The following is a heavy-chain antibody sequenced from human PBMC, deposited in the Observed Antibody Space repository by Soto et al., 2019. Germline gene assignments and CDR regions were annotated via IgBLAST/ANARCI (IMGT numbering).Heavy chain of an antibody. D-gene: IGHD3-3*01. V-gene: IGHV1-3*01. J-gene: IGHJ4*02. CDR2: INAGNGNT. CDR1: GYTFTSYA. Sequence: QVQLVQSGAEVKKPGASVKVSCKASGYTFTSYAMHWVRQAPGQRLEWMGWINAGNGNTKYSQKFQGRVTITRDTSASTAYMELSSLRSEDTAVYYCASVGITIFGVVRYFDYWGQGTLVTVSS. CDR3: ASVGITIFGVVRYFDY.